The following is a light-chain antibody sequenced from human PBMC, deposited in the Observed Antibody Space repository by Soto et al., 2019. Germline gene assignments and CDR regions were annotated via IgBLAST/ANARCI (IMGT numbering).Light chain of an antibody. CDR1: QSVSSY. CDR3: QQRSIWPPMYT. Sequence: EIVLTQSPATLSLSPGERATLSCRASQSVSSYLAWYQQKPGQAPRLLIYDASTRATGIPARFSGSGSGTDFTLTISSLEPEDVAVYYCQQRSIWPPMYTFGQGTKLEIK. CDR2: DAS. J-gene: IGKJ2*01. V-gene: IGKV3-11*01.